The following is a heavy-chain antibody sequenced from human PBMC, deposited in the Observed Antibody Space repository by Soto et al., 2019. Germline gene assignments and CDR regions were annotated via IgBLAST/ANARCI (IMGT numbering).Heavy chain of an antibody. V-gene: IGHV3-9*01. D-gene: IGHD3-10*01. CDR2: ISWNSGSI. Sequence: GGSLRLSCAASGFTFDDYAMHWVRQAPGKGLEWVSGISWNSGSIGYADSVKGRFTISRDNAKNSLYLQMNSLRAEDTALYYCAKSDDPGISYGMDVWGQGTTVTVS. CDR3: AKSDDPGISYGMDV. J-gene: IGHJ6*02. CDR1: GFTFDDYA.